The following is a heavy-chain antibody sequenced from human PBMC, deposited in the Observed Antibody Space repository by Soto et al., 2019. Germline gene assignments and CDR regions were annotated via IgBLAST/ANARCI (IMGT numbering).Heavy chain of an antibody. J-gene: IGHJ4*02. Sequence: QVQLQESGPGLVKPSQTLSLTCTVSGGSISSGDYYWSWIRQPPGKGLEWIGYIYYSGSTYYNPSLTXRXTXSXXTSKNQFSLQLSSVTAADTAVYYCASRKSSTYFDYWGQGTLVTVSS. CDR3: ASRKSSTYFDY. CDR1: GGSISSGDYY. V-gene: IGHV4-30-4*01. D-gene: IGHD3-10*01. CDR2: IYYSGST.